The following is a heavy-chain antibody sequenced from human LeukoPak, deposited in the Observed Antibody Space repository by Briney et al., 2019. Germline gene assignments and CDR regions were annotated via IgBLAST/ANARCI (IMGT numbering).Heavy chain of an antibody. J-gene: IGHJ4*02. V-gene: IGHV5-51*01. CDR1: GYSFTSYC. CDR2: IYPGDSDT. Sequence: PGESLKISCKVSGYSFTSYCIGWVRQMPGKGLEWMGIIYPGDSDTRYSPSFQGQVTISADKSSSTTYLQWSTLKASDTAMYYCARPYSTGWYPFDYWGQGTLVTVSS. D-gene: IGHD6-19*01. CDR3: ARPYSTGWYPFDY.